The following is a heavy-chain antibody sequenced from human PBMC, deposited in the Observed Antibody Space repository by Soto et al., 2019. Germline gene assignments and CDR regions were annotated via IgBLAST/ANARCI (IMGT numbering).Heavy chain of an antibody. J-gene: IGHJ6*02. CDR2: INHSGST. V-gene: IGHV4-34*01. D-gene: IGHD3-22*01. CDR3: ARGHHYYDSSGYYRYYYYGMDV. Sequence: QVQLQQWGAGLLKPSETLSLTCAVYGGSFSGYYWSWIRQPPGKGLEWIGEINHSGSTNYNPSLKSRVTISVDTSKNQFSLKLSSVTAADTAVYYCARGHHYYDSSGYYRYYYYGMDVWGQGTTVTVSS. CDR1: GGSFSGYY.